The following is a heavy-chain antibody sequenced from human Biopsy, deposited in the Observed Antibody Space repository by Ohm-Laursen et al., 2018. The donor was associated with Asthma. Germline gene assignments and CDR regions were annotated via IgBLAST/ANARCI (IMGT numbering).Heavy chain of an antibody. CDR3: ARTTYGDDGFDP. J-gene: IGHJ5*02. CDR2: IYYSGST. V-gene: IGHV4-31*03. CDR1: GGSINIGDYY. Sequence: TLSLTCTVSGGSINIGDYYWSWIRQHPVTGLEWIGYIYYSGSTYYNPSLKSRVSISLDTSKNQFSLSLTSVTAADTAVYYCARTTYGDDGFDPRGQGALVTVSS. D-gene: IGHD4-17*01.